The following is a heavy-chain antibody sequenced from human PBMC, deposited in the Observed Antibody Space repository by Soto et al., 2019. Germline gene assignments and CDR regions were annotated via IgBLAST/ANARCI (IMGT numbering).Heavy chain of an antibody. CDR2: IYYSGST. J-gene: IGHJ4*01. D-gene: IGHD6-13*01. CDR3: ARGEAGSIWPYYFHS. V-gene: IGHV4-30-4*01. Sequence: PGKGLEWIGYIYYSGSTYYNPSLKSRVTISVDTSKNQFSLKLSSVTAADTAVYYCARGEAGSIWPYYFHSWGPGTPVTASS.